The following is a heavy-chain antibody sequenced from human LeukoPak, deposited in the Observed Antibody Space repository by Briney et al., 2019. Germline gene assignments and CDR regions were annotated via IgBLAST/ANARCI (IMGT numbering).Heavy chain of an antibody. D-gene: IGHD3-10*01. CDR3: ARGQLVRAGYFDL. CDR1: GFTFSSYD. Sequence: GGSLRLSCAASGFTFSSYDIHWVRQVTGKGLECASAIGIAGDTYYLDSVKGRFTISRENAKNSLYLQMNSLRVGDTAVYYCARGQLVRAGYFDLWGRGTLVTVSS. V-gene: IGHV3-13*01. CDR2: IGIAGDT. J-gene: IGHJ2*01.